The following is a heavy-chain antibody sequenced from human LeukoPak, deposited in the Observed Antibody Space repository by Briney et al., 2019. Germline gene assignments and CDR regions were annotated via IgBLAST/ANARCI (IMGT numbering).Heavy chain of an antibody. J-gene: IGHJ4*02. Sequence: AAVKVSCKASGYTFTSYGISWVRQPPGRGLEWRGWIRAYNGHTNYAQKVQGRVTMTTEPSTTTDYMELRSLRSDDTPVYYCARSGATVTTGFDYWGQGTLVTVSS. CDR3: ARSGATVTTGFDY. CDR2: IRAYNGHT. D-gene: IGHD4-17*01. CDR1: GYTFTSYG. V-gene: IGHV1-18*01.